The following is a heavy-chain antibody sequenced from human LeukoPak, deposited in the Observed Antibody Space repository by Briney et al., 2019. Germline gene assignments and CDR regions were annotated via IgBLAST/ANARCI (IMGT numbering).Heavy chain of an antibody. CDR2: IIPIFGTA. CDR1: GGTFSSYA. Sequence: SVKVSCKASGGTFSSYAISWVRQAPGQGLEWMGGIIPIFGTANYAQKFQGRVTIIADESTSTAYMELSSLRSEDTAVYYCARWRASGGYYYYYYMDVWGKGTTVTVSS. J-gene: IGHJ6*03. V-gene: IGHV1-69*13. D-gene: IGHD3-10*01. CDR3: ARWRASGGYYYYYYMDV.